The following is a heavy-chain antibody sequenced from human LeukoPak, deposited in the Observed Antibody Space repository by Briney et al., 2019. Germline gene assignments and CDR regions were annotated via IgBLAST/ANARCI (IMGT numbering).Heavy chain of an antibody. CDR3: SRGISTTAMDF. J-gene: IGHJ4*02. CDR1: GFTFSSYA. V-gene: IGHV3-30*04. CDR2: ISDDGSNK. Sequence: RRSLRLSCAASGFTFSSYAMHWVRQAPGKGLEWVTLISDDGSNKYYADSVKGRFTISRDDSKNTLYLQMNSLRAADTAVYYCSRGISTTAMDFWGQGTLVTVSS. D-gene: IGHD1-26*01.